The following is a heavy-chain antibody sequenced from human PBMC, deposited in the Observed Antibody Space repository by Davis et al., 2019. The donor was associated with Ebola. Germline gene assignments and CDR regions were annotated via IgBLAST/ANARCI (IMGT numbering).Heavy chain of an antibody. Sequence: PSETLSLTCTVSGGSISSGGYYWSWIRQHPGKGLEWIGYIYYSGSTYYNPSLKSRVTISVDTSKNQFSLKLSSVTAADTAVYYCARSYKDYDFWSGHTRLNWFDPWGQGTLVTVSS. CDR2: IYYSGST. V-gene: IGHV4-31*03. CDR3: ARSYKDYDFWSGHTRLNWFDP. CDR1: GGSISSGGYY. J-gene: IGHJ5*02. D-gene: IGHD3-3*01.